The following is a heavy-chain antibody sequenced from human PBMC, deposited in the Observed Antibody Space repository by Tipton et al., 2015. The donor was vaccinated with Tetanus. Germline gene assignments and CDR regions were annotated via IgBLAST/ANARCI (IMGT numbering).Heavy chain of an antibody. V-gene: IGHV4-4*07. CDR3: ARGSDIVVVPGVTRADWFDP. D-gene: IGHD2-2*01. Sequence: TLSLTCTVSGVSISGYYWSWIRQPAGKGLEWIGRVDRSGTTTYNPSLKGRVTMSLDTSKNQFSLKLTSVTAADTAMYYCARGSDIVVVPGVTRADWFDPWGQVTPVTVSA. CDR2: VDRSGTT. J-gene: IGHJ5*02. CDR1: GVSISGYY.